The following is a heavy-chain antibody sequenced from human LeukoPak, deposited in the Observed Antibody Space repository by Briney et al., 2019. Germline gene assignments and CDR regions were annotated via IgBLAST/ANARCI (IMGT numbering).Heavy chain of an antibody. J-gene: IGHJ4*02. Sequence: ASVKVSCKASGYTFTGYYMHWVRQAPGQGLEWMGWINPNSGGTNYAQKFQGRVTMTRDTSISTTYMELSRLRSDDTAVYYCARGDKWELLYYFDYWGQGTLVTVSS. CDR3: ARGDKWELLYYFDY. D-gene: IGHD1-26*01. CDR2: INPNSGGT. CDR1: GYTFTGYY. V-gene: IGHV1-2*02.